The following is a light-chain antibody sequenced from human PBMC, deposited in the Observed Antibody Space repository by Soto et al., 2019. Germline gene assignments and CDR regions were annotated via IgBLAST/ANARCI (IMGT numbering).Light chain of an antibody. CDR2: RAS. V-gene: IGKV1-5*03. CDR3: QQYNFYPLT. Sequence: DIQMTQSPSTLSASVGDRVTITCRASQSISSYLAWYQQESGKAPKLLIYRASIFESGVPSRFSGSGSGTEFTLTISSLQPDDFATYYCQQYNFYPLTCGPGTKVYRK. CDR1: QSISSY. J-gene: IGKJ3*01.